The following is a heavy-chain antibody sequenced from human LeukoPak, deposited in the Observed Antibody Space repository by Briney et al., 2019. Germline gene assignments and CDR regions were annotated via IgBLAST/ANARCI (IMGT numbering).Heavy chain of an antibody. Sequence: PGGPLRLSCAPSGFTFNNYAMNWVRQAPGKGLEWVSSISGGGETTYYADSAKGRFTISRDNSQNTLYLQMNSLRAEDTAVCYCARDYADYVGYFFFDYWGQGTLVAVSS. CDR2: ISGGGETT. CDR1: GFTFNNYA. J-gene: IGHJ4*02. D-gene: IGHD4-17*01. CDR3: ARDYADYVGYFFFDY. V-gene: IGHV3-23*01.